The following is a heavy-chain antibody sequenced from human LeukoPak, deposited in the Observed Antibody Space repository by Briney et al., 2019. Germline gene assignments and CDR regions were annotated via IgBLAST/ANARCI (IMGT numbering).Heavy chain of an antibody. CDR3: ARRGYCSSTSCYSFDY. Sequence: GGSLRLSCAASGFTFSSYSMNWVRQAPGKGLEWVANIKQDGSEKYYVDSVKGRFTISRDNAKNSLYLQMNGLRAEDTAVYYCARRGYCSSTSCYSFDYWGQGTLVTVSS. D-gene: IGHD2-2*01. V-gene: IGHV3-7*01. J-gene: IGHJ4*02. CDR1: GFTFSSYS. CDR2: IKQDGSEK.